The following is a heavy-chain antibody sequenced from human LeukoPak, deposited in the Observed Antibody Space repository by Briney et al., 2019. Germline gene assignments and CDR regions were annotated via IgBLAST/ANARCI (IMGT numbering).Heavy chain of an antibody. CDR2: IYYSGST. J-gene: IGHJ4*02. CDR3: ARHHFGIAAFDY. D-gene: IGHD6-13*01. V-gene: IGHV4-59*08. CDR1: GGSISSYY. Sequence: PSETLSLTCTVSGGSISSYYWSWIRQPPGKGLEWIGYIYYSGSTNYNPSLKSRVTISVDTSKNQFSLKLSSVTAADTAVYYCARHHFGIAAFDYWGQGTLVTVSS.